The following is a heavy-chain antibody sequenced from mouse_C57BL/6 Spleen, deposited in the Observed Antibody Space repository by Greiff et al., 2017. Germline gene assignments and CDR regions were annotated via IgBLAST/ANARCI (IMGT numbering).Heavy chain of an antibody. CDR2: INPSNGGT. CDR3: ARSGSYYDYDDVPLYYAMDY. CDR1: GYTFTSYW. V-gene: IGHV1-53*01. D-gene: IGHD2-4*01. J-gene: IGHJ4*01. Sequence: QVQLKQPGTELVKPGASVKLSCKASGYTFTSYWLHWVKQRPGQGLEWIGNINPSNGGTNYNEKFKSKATLTVDKSSSTAYMQLSSLTSEDSAVYYCARSGSYYDYDDVPLYYAMDYWGQGTSVTVSS.